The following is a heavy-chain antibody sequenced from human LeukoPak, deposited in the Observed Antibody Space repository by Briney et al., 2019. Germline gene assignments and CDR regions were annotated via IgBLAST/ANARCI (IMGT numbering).Heavy chain of an antibody. CDR3: ARVDCSGDECYSEDH. J-gene: IGHJ4*02. V-gene: IGHV1-18*01. Sequence: ASVKVSCKASGYTFTSYGINWVRQAPGQGPEWMGWISVHDGKTKYAQKFHDRVSLTTDTSTRTAYMELRRLRSDDTAVYYCARVDCSGDECYSEDHWGQGTLVTVSS. D-gene: IGHD2-15*01. CDR2: ISVHDGKT. CDR1: GYTFTSYG.